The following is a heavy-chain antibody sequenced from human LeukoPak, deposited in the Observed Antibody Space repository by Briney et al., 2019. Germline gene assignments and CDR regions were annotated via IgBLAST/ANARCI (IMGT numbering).Heavy chain of an antibody. J-gene: IGHJ4*02. Sequence: SEPLSLTCAVSSDPIFSTNRWSWVRQPPGKGLEWIGSMYHSGNTYHNPPLKSRVTISVDTSKNHFSLKLTSVTAADTAVYYCAREGDYSNSIDYWGQGTLVTVSS. V-gene: IGHV4-4*02. CDR3: AREGDYSNSIDY. CDR1: SDPIFSTNR. D-gene: IGHD4-11*01. CDR2: MYHSGNT.